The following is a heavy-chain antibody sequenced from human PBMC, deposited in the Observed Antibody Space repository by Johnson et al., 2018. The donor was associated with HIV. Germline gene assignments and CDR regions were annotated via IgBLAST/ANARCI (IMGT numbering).Heavy chain of an antibody. V-gene: IGHV3-30*04. J-gene: IGHJ3*02. CDR2: ISYHGSNT. CDR3: AKGGDGYSGFGSAFDI. D-gene: IGHD5-12*01. Sequence: QVQLVESGGGLVQPGRSLRLSCAASGFTFSDYAIHWVRQAPGKGLEWVAVISYHGSNTYYADSMRGRFTISRDNSKNTLYLQMNSLRAEDTALYYCAKGGDGYSGFGSAFDIWGQRTMVTVSS. CDR1: GFTFSDYA.